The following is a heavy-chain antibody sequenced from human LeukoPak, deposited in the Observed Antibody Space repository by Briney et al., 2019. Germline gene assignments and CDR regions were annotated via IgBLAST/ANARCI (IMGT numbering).Heavy chain of an antibody. CDR1: GGSISSYY. CDR3: ARDICSSTSCYGPYFDY. Sequence: SETLSLTCTVSGGSISSYYWSWIRQPPGKGLEWIGYIYYSGSTNYNPSLKSRVTISVDTSKNQFSLKLSSVTAADTAVYYCARDICSSTSCYGPYFDYWGQGTLVTVSS. V-gene: IGHV4-59*12. CDR2: IYYSGST. J-gene: IGHJ4*02. D-gene: IGHD2-2*01.